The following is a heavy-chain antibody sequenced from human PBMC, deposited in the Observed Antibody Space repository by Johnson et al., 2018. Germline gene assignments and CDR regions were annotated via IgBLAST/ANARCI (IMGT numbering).Heavy chain of an antibody. J-gene: IGHJ6*04. CDR1: GFTFNHYA. D-gene: IGHD5-12*01. V-gene: IGHV3-9*01. Sequence: EVQLVETGGGLVQPGRSLRLSCTASGFTFNHYAMHWVRQAPGKGLEWLSGVSSDSSSIIYADSVKGRFTISRDNAKNSLYMQMNSLGVEDTALYYCAKGKVAPACGRGYPDVWGRGTTVTVSS. CDR2: VSSDSSSI. CDR3: AKGKVAPACGRGYPDV.